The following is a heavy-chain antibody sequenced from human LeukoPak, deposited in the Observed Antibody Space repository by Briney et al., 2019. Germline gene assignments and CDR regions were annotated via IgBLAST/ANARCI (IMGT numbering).Heavy chain of an antibody. CDR2: IYYSGST. J-gene: IGHJ4*02. CDR1: GGSISSYY. V-gene: IGHV4-59*01. Sequence: SETLSLTCTVSGGSISSYYWSWIRQPPGKGLEWIGYIYYSGSTNYNPSLKSRVTISVDTSKNQFSLKLSSVTSADTAVYYCARDKQPGDYWGQGTLVTVSS. D-gene: IGHD6-13*01. CDR3: ARDKQPGDY.